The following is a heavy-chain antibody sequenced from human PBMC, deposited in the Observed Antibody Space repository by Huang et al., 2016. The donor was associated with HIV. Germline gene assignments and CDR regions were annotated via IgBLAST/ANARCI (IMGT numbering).Heavy chain of an antibody. CDR2: INPYNGNT. J-gene: IGHJ4*02. CDR3: ARLWSRDGYNWDY. CDR1: GYIFNDYP. V-gene: IGHV1-18*01. Sequence: QVQLVQSGAEVKKPGASVKVSCKASGYIFNDYPISWVRQAPGQGLEWMGWINPYNGNTRYVQKFQGRATMTTDTSTSTAYMELRSLRSDDTALYYCARLWSRDGYNWDYWGQGTLVTVPS. D-gene: IGHD5-12*01.